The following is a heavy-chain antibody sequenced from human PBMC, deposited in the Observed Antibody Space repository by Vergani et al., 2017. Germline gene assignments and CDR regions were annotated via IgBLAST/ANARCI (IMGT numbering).Heavy chain of an antibody. CDR1: GFTFSSYG. V-gene: IGHV3-33*01. J-gene: IGHJ6*02. CDR2: IWYDGSNK. CDR3: ARDGRFPGYYYYYGMDV. Sequence: VQLVQSGGGLVQPGRSLRLSCAASGFTFSSYGMHWVRQAPGKGLEWVAVIWYDGSNKYYADSVKGRFTISRDNSKNTLYLQMNSLRAEDTAVYYCARDGRFPGYYYYYGMDVWGQGTTVTVSS. D-gene: IGHD1-1*01.